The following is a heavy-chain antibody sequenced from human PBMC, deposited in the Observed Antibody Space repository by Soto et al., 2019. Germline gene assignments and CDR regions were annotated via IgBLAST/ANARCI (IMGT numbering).Heavy chain of an antibody. D-gene: IGHD3-22*01. CDR1: GFTFSSYA. Sequence: GGSLRLSCAASGFTFSSYAMSWARQAPGKGLEWVSAISGSGGSTYYADSVKGRFTISRDNSKNTLYLQMNSLRAEDTAVYYCAKDNEIRALWYYDSSGYSYYFDYWGQGTLVTVSS. CDR2: ISGSGGST. V-gene: IGHV3-23*01. J-gene: IGHJ4*02. CDR3: AKDNEIRALWYYDSSGYSYYFDY.